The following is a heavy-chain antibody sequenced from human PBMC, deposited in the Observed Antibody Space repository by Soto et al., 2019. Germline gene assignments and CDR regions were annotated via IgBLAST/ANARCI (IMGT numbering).Heavy chain of an antibody. CDR3: AKGLRFLEWFPPDY. J-gene: IGHJ4*02. D-gene: IGHD3-3*01. CDR1: GGTFSSYA. V-gene: IGHV1-69*13. CDR2: IIPILGTA. Sequence: RASVKVSCKASGGTFSSYAISWVRQAPGQGLEWMGGIIPILGTANYAQKFQGRVTITADESTSTAYMELSSLRSEDTAVYYCAKGLRFLEWFPPDYWGQGTLVTVSS.